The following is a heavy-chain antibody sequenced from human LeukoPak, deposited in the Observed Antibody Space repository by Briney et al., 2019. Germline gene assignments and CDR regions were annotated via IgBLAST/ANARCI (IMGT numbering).Heavy chain of an antibody. V-gene: IGHV4-59*01. CDR3: ARAGGDGYNLGLDY. Sequence: SETLSLTCTVSGGSISSYYWSWIRQPPGKGLEWIGYIYYSGSTNYNPSLKSRVTISVDTTKNQFSLKLSSVTAADTAVYYCARAGGDGYNLGLDYWGQGTLVTVSS. J-gene: IGHJ4*02. CDR2: IYYSGST. D-gene: IGHD5-24*01. CDR1: GGSISSYY.